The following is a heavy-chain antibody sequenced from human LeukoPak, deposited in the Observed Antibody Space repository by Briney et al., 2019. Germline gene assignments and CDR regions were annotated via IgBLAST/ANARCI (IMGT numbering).Heavy chain of an antibody. CDR3: ARSPGYCNGGRCYYNFDY. D-gene: IGHD2-15*01. CDR2: IIPILGIA. V-gene: IGHV1-69*04. Sequence: GASVKASCKASGGTFSSYAISWVRQAPGQGLEWMGRIIPILGIANYAQKFQGRVTITADKSTSTAYMELSSLRSEDTAVYYCARSPGYCNGGRCYYNFDYWGQGTLVTVSS. CDR1: GGTFSSYA. J-gene: IGHJ4*02.